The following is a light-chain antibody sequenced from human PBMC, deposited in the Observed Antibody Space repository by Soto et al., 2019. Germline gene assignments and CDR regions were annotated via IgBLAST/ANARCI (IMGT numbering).Light chain of an antibody. CDR2: DAS. V-gene: IGKV3-11*01. CDR3: QQRCTWPPG. J-gene: IGKJ5*01. CDR1: QSVCSQ. Sequence: EIVLTQSPATLSLSPGERATLSCRASQSVCSQIAWYQQKAGQSPSLLIFDASKRATGVPARFSGSQSGADFTLIISSLEPEDFALYYCQQRCTWPPGFGQGTRLEIK.